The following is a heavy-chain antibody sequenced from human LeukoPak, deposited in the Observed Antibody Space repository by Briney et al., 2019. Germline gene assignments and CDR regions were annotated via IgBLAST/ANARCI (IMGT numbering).Heavy chain of an antibody. Sequence: GGSLRLSCAAFGFTFSSYSMNWVRQAPGKGLEWVSSISSSSSYIYYADSVKGRFTISRDNAKNSLYLQMNSLRAEDTAVYYCARDRSVTGTVDWGQGTLVTVSS. J-gene: IGHJ4*02. CDR3: ARDRSVTGTVD. CDR1: GFTFSSYS. V-gene: IGHV3-21*01. CDR2: ISSSSSYI. D-gene: IGHD1-7*01.